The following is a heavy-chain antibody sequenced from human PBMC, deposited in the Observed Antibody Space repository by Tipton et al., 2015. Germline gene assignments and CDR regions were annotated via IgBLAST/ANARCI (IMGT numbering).Heavy chain of an antibody. J-gene: IGHJ6*02. V-gene: IGHV1-69*01. Sequence: QSGAEVKKPGSSVKVSCKASGGTFSTYAISWVRQAPGQGLVWMGGVIPMLGTASYAQKFQGRLTLFADESTSTASMELNSLRSDDTAVYYCARDQRDNYYYGLDVWGQGTTVTVSS. CDR3: ARDQRDNYYYGLDV. CDR1: GGTFSTYA. CDR2: VIPMLGTA. D-gene: IGHD5-24*01.